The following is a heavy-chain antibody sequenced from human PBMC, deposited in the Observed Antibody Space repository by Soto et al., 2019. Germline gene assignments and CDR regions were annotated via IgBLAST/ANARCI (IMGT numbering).Heavy chain of an antibody. CDR2: ISYDGRNK. Sequence: PVWGLILCCAASVFTCRIEGVDGVLQAPGNGLEWVAVISYDGRNKYDADSVKVRFTISRDNSKNTLYLQMNSLRAEDTALYSCANDHDFSSGYYNRMDVCGKGPTVTVYS. V-gene: IGHV3-30*18. D-gene: IGHD3-3*01. J-gene: IGHJ6*04. CDR3: ANDHDFSSGYYNRMDV. CDR1: VFTCRIEG.